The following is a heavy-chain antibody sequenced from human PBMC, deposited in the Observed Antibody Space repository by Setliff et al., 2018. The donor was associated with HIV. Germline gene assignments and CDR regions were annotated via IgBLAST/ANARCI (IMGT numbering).Heavy chain of an antibody. CDR2: IYPGDSDI. Sequence: SLKISCEASGYTFTNYWSGWVRQMPGKGLEWMGIIYPGDSDIIYSPSFQGQVTISADKSITPAYLQWSSLKASDTAIYYCVRHRSAVAGTRIGYCYYMDVWGKGTTVTVSS. CDR1: GYTFTNYW. J-gene: IGHJ6*03. D-gene: IGHD6-19*01. V-gene: IGHV5-51*01. CDR3: VRHRSAVAGTRIGYCYYMDV.